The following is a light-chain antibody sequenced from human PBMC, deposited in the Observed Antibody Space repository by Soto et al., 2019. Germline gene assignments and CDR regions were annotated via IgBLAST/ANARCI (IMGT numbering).Light chain of an antibody. Sequence: EIVLTQSPGTLSLSPGERATLSCRASQSVSSNYLAWYQQKPGQAPRLFIYGASSSATGIPVRFSGSGSGTDFTLTISRLEPEDFAVYYCQQYGSLPQTFGQGTKVEIK. V-gene: IGKV3-20*01. J-gene: IGKJ1*01. CDR2: GAS. CDR1: QSVSSNY. CDR3: QQYGSLPQT.